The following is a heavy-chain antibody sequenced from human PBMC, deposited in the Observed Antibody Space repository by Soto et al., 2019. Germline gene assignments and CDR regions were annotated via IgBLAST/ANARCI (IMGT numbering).Heavy chain of an antibody. D-gene: IGHD3-10*01. V-gene: IGHV3-23*01. J-gene: IGHJ5*01. CDR2: ISGGGGTT. CDR3: AQGRGGFAS. Sequence: EVQLLESGGGLIQPGGSLRLSCAASGFTFSSYGMSWVRQAPGKGLEWVSVISGGGGTTSYADSVKGRFTISRDNSKNTVYLQMNSLKAADTALYYCAQGRGGFASWGQGILVPVSS. CDR1: GFTFSSYG.